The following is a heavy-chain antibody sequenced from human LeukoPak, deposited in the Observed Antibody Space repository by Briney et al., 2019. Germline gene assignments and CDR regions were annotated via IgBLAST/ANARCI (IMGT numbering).Heavy chain of an antibody. V-gene: IGHV4-39*01. CDR3: ARPETTSMVPWFFDL. D-gene: IGHD5-18*01. CDR1: GDSKGYY. J-gene: IGHJ2*01. CDR2: IYSSGTT. Sequence: SETLSLTCTVSGDSKGYYWGWIRQPPGKGLEWIGTIYSSGTTYYTPSLKGRVTISVDMSKNQFSLKLHSVTAADTAVYYCARPETTSMVPWFFDLWGRGTLVTVSS.